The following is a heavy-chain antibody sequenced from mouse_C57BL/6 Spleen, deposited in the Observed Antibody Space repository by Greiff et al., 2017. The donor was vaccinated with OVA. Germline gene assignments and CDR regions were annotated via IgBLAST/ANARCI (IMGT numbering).Heavy chain of an antibody. CDR2: INPNNGGT. Sequence: LMKPGASVKIPCKASGYTFTDYNMDWVKQSHGKSLEWIGDINPNNGGTIYNQKFKGKATLTVDKSSSTAYMELRSLTSEDTAVYYCAKGGYDYPYWYFDVWGTGTTVTVSS. V-gene: IGHV1-18*01. CDR1: GYTFTDYN. D-gene: IGHD2-4*01. J-gene: IGHJ1*03. CDR3: AKGGYDYPYWYFDV.